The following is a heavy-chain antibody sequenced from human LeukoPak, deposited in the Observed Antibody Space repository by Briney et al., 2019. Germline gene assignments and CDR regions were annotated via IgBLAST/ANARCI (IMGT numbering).Heavy chain of an antibody. V-gene: IGHV3-43D*03. J-gene: IGHJ1*01. CDR1: GFTFNDYA. CDR3: AKGPGAAVAKRYIQH. D-gene: IGHD6-19*01. CDR2: ISWDSGNT. Sequence: GGSLRLSCAASGFTFNDYAMHWVRQAPGKGLEWVSLISWDSGNTYYSDSVKGRFTISRDNSKNSLSLQTNSLRAEDTALYYCAKGPGAAVAKRYIQHWGQGTLVTVPS.